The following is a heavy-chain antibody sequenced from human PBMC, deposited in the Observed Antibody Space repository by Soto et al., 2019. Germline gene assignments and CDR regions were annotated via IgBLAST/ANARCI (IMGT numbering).Heavy chain of an antibody. D-gene: IGHD5-12*01. V-gene: IGHV4-39*01. J-gene: IGHJ4*02. CDR3: ARHGNDFIVAPFDF. Sequence: SETLSLTCTVSGGSISSSSYCWDWIRQPPGKGLEWIGSICYGGSTYYNPSLKSRVTISVDTSKNQFSLKLSSVTAADTAVYYCARHGNDFIVAPFDFWGQGTLVTVSS. CDR2: ICYGGST. CDR1: GGSISSSSYC.